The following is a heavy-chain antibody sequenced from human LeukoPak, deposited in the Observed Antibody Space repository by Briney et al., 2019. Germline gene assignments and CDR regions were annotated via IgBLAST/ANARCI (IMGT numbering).Heavy chain of an antibody. CDR3: ASYAPAAIDGRDWFDP. V-gene: IGHV4-4*07. D-gene: IGHD2-2*01. CDR1: GGSISSYY. J-gene: IGHJ5*02. CDR2: IYSSGST. Sequence: SETLSLTCTVSGGSISSYYWSWIRQPAGKGLEWIGRIYSSGSTNYNPSLKSRVTMSVDTSKNQFSLKLSSVTAADTAVYYCASYAPAAIDGRDWFDPWGQGTLVTVFS.